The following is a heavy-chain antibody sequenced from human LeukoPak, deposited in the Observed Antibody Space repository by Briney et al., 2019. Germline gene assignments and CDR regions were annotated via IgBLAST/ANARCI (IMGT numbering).Heavy chain of an antibody. Sequence: GASVKVPCKASGYTFTSYGISWVRQAPGQGLEWMGWISAYNGNTNYAQKLQGRVTMTTDTSTSTAYMELRSLRSDDTAVYYCARDLGYCTGGVCPNWFDPWGQGTLVTVSS. CDR2: ISAYNGNT. CDR3: ARDLGYCTGGVCPNWFDP. CDR1: GYTFTSYG. D-gene: IGHD2-8*02. J-gene: IGHJ5*02. V-gene: IGHV1-18*01.